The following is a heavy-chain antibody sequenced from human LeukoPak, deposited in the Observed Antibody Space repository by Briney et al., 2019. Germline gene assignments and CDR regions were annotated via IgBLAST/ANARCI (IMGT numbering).Heavy chain of an antibody. D-gene: IGHD4-17*01. V-gene: IGHV3-30*02. CDR3: ARHGVPRRDAFDI. Sequence: GGSLRLSCAASGFTFSSYGMHWVRQAPGKGLEWVAFIRYDGSNKYYADSVKGRFTISRDNSKNTLYLQMNSLRAEDTAVYYCARHGVPRRDAFDIWGQGTMVTVSS. CDR2: IRYDGSNK. CDR1: GFTFSSYG. J-gene: IGHJ3*02.